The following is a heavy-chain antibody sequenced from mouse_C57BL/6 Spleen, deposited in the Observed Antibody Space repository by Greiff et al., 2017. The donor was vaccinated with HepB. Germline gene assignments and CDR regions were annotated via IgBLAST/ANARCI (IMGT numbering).Heavy chain of an antibody. CDR1: GYTFTSYW. Sequence: VKLQQPGAELVKPGASVKMSCKASGYTFTSYWITWVKQRPGQGLEWIGDIYPGSGSTNYNEKFKSKATLTVDTSSSTAYMQLSSLTSEDSAVYYCAREVGLRREYYFDYWGQGTTLTVSS. J-gene: IGHJ2*01. CDR3: AREVGLRREYYFDY. CDR2: IYPGSGST. V-gene: IGHV1-55*01. D-gene: IGHD2-4*01.